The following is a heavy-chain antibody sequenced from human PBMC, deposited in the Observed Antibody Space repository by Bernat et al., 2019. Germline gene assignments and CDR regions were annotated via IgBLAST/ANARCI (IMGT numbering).Heavy chain of an antibody. V-gene: IGHV3-23*01. CDR2: ISDSGATT. J-gene: IGHJ5*01. D-gene: IGHD3-10*01. Sequence: EVQLLESGGTLIQPGGSLRLSCAASGFTLSNYGMSWIRQAPGKGLEWVSGISDSGATTHHADSVKGRFTISRDNSNNVLYLQMYGLRAEDTAIYYCAGGTYGLFGWFDSWGQGTLVTVSS. CDR3: AGGTYGLFGWFDS. CDR1: GFTLSNYG.